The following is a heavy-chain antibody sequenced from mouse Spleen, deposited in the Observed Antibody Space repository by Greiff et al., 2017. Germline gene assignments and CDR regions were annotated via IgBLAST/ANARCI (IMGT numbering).Heavy chain of an antibody. CDR3: ARDYYGSSGFAY. D-gene: IGHD1-1*01. CDR1: GFTFSSYA. J-gene: IGHJ3*01. CDR2: ISDGGSYT. V-gene: IGHV5-4*01. Sequence: EVKLVESGGGLVKPGGSLKLSCAASGFTFSSYAMSWVRQTPEKRLEWVATISDGGSYTYYPDNVKGRFTISRDNAKNNLYLQMSHLKSEDTAMYYCARDYYGSSGFAYWGQETLVTVSA.